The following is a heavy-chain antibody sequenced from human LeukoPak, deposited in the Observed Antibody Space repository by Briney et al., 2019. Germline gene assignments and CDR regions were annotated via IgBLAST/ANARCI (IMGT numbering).Heavy chain of an antibody. CDR3: ARRGGYYYYGMDV. CDR1: GYTFTGYY. V-gene: IGHV1-46*01. D-gene: IGHD3-16*01. CDR2: INPSGGST. Sequence: ASVKVSCKASGYTFTGYYMHWVRQAPGQGLEWMGIINPSGGSTSYAQKFQGRVTMTRDTSTSTAYMELSSLRSEDTAVYYCARRGGYYYYGMDVWGQGTTVTVSS. J-gene: IGHJ6*02.